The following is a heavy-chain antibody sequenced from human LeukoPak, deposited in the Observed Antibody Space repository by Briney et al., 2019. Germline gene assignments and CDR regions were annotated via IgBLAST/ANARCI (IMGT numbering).Heavy chain of an antibody. V-gene: IGHV3-23*01. CDR3: AQFEVLGYGWGSYSGH. J-gene: IGHJ4*02. CDR2: ISDSAVYI. D-gene: IGHD3-10*01. Sequence: GGSLRLSCAASGFTFSTSPMTWVRQAPGKGLEWVSAISDSAVYIYYADSVKGRFTISRDNSKNTLYLQMNRLRAEDTAVYYCAQFEVLGYGWGSYSGHWGQGTLVTVSS. CDR1: GFTFSTSP.